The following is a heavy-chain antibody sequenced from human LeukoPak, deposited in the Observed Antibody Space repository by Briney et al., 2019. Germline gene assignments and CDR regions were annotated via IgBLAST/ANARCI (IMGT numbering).Heavy chain of an antibody. J-gene: IGHJ4*02. Sequence: TLSLTCTVSGDSISINYNWGWIRQPPGKGLEWIGSIFYSGATYYSPSLKSRVTISVDTSKNQFSLKLSSITAADTAVYYCVRHRQWLLFPDYWGQGTLVTVSS. CDR3: VRHRQWLLFPDY. CDR2: IFYSGAT. CDR1: GDSISINYN. D-gene: IGHD6-19*01. V-gene: IGHV4-39*01.